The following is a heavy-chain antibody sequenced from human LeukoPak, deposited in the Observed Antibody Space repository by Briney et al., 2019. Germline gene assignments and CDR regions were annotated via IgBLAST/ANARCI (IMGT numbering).Heavy chain of an antibody. V-gene: IGHV3-49*03. CDR1: GFTFGDYA. J-gene: IGHJ3*02. CDR3: TRGPDYYDSSGHHVDAFDI. D-gene: IGHD3-22*01. CDR2: IRSKAYGGTT. Sequence: GGSLRLSCTASGFTFGDYAMSWFRQAPGKGLEWVGFIRSKAYGGTTEYAASVKGRFTISRDDSKGIAYLQMNSLKTEDTAVYYCTRGPDYYDSSGHHVDAFDIWGQGTMVTVSS.